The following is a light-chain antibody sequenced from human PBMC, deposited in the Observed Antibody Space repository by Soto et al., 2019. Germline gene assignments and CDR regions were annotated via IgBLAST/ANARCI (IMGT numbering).Light chain of an antibody. CDR2: ADY. CDR1: QGISNY. J-gene: IGKJ1*01. CDR3: QKYNSAPPWT. Sequence: DIQMTQSPSSLSASVGDRVTITCRARQGISNYLAWYQQKPGKVPKLLIYADYPLQAGVPSRFSGSGSGTDFTITISSLQPDDVATYYCQKYNSAPPWTFGQWTKVEIK. V-gene: IGKV1-27*01.